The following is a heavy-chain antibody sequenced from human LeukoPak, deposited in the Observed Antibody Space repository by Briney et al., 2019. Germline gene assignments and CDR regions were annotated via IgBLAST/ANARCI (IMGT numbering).Heavy chain of an antibody. D-gene: IGHD4-17*01. V-gene: IGHV3-23*01. CDR1: GFTFSDYA. Sequence: GGSLRLSCAASGFTFSDYALIWVREAPGKGLEGISAIRGTGVTTYYADYVKGRCTISRDNSRNTEYLQMNSLRAEDTALYFCGKDPNGDYVGAFDFWGPGTMVTVSS. J-gene: IGHJ3*01. CDR2: IRGTGVTT. CDR3: GKDPNGDYVGAFDF.